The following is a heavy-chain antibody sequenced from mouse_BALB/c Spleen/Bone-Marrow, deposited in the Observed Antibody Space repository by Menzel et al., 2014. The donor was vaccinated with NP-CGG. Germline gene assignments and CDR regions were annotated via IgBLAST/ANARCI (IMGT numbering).Heavy chain of an antibody. CDR3: ARFRTTGAMDY. V-gene: IGHV3-8*02. CDR1: GDSITSGY. CDR2: ISYSGST. J-gene: IGHJ4*01. Sequence: EVKLMESGPSLVKPSQPLSLPCSVTGDSITSGYWNWIRKFPGNKLEYMGYISYSGSTYYNPSLKSRISITRDTSKNQYYLQLNSVTTEDTATYYCARFRTTGAMDYRGQGTSVTVSS.